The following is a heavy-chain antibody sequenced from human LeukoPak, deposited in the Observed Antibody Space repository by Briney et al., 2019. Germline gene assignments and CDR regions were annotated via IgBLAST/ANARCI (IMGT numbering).Heavy chain of an antibody. CDR3: AKGSGSGWYGWFAP. CDR1: GFTFSGYA. D-gene: IGHD6-19*01. Sequence: GGSLRLSCAASGFTFSGYAMYWVRQAPGKGLEWVSSIEASGGATYYADSVKGRFTISRDNSKNTFYLQMNSLRAEDTALYYCAKGSGSGWYGWFAPWGQETLVTVSS. J-gene: IGHJ5*02. CDR2: IEASGGAT. V-gene: IGHV3-23*01.